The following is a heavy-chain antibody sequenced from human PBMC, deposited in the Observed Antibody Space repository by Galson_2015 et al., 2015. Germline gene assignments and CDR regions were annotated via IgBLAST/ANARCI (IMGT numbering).Heavy chain of an antibody. CDR2: ISYDGGSK. V-gene: IGHV3-30*04. Sequence: SLRLSCAASGFTFTSYSIHWVRQAPGKGLEWVSVISYDGGSKYYADSVKGRFTISRDNSKNTLDLQMNSLRADDTAVYYCARGRGMSAVTTVIYWSFDHWGRGTLVTVSS. CDR3: ARGRGMSAVTTVIYWSFDH. CDR1: GFTFTSYS. D-gene: IGHD4-17*01. J-gene: IGHJ2*01.